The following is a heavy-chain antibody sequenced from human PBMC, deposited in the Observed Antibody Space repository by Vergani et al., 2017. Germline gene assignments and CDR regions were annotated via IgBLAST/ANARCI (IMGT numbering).Heavy chain of an antibody. CDR2: INPNSGGT. CDR1: GYTFTGYY. V-gene: IGHV1-2*02. J-gene: IGHJ5*02. CDR3: ARAIVVVPAARTRFDP. D-gene: IGHD2-2*01. Sequence: QVQLVQSGAEVKKPGASVKVSCKASGYTFTGYYMHWVRQAPGQGLEWMGWINPNSGGTNYAQKFQGRVTRTRDTSISTAYMELSRLRSDDTAVYYCARAIVVVPAARTRFDPWGQGTLVTVSS.